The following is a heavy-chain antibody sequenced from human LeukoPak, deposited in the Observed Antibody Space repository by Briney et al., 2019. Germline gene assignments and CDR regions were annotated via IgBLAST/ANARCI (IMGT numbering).Heavy chain of an antibody. D-gene: IGHD4/OR15-4a*01. Sequence: GGSLRLSCAASGFIFSTYAMNWVRQAPGKGLEWVSTISGSGGSTYYADSVKGRFTISRDNAKNTLYLQMNSLRAEDTAVYYCAKEYGASRWGQGTLVTVSS. CDR2: ISGSGGST. V-gene: IGHV3-23*01. CDR1: GFIFSTYA. J-gene: IGHJ4*02. CDR3: AKEYGASR.